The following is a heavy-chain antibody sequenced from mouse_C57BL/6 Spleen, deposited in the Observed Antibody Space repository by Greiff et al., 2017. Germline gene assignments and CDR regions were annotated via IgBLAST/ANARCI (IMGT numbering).Heavy chain of an antibody. CDR2: IRSKSNNYAT. Sequence: EVKLMESGGGLVQPKGSLKLSCAASGFSFNTYAMNWVRQAPGKGLEWVARIRSKSNNYATYYAESVKDRFTISRDDSESMLYLQMNNLKTEDTAMYYCVRGYGNYEAMDYWGQGTSVTVSS. J-gene: IGHJ4*01. V-gene: IGHV10-1*01. CDR1: GFSFNTYA. CDR3: VRGYGNYEAMDY. D-gene: IGHD2-10*02.